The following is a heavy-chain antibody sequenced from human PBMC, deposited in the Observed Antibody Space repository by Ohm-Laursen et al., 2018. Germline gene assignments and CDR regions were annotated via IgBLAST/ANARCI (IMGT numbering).Heavy chain of an antibody. CDR3: ASNYYEGFDY. CDR1: GFTFDRYA. V-gene: IGHV3-9*01. CDR2: VTWNSDRL. Sequence: SLRLSCAASGFTFDRYAMHWVRQPPGRGLEWVSSVTWNSDRLGYADPVKGRFTISRDNAKNPLYLQMNSLRAEDTAVYYCASNYYEGFDYWGQGTLVTVSS. J-gene: IGHJ4*02. D-gene: IGHD3-22*01.